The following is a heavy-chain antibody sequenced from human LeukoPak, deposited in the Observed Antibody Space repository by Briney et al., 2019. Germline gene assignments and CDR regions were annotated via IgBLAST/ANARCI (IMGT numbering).Heavy chain of an antibody. CDR2: INPKNGGT. CDR3: ARDSSIMVHGVVTSGYTCDY. Sequence: GASVKVSCKASGYTFIDFYMHWVRQAPGQGLEWMGWINPKNGGTNYAQKFQGRVTMTRDTSISTAYMEMSRLRSDDTAVYYCARDSSIMVHGVVTSGYTCDYWGQGSLVTVSS. J-gene: IGHJ4*02. CDR1: GYTFIDFY. D-gene: IGHD3-10*01. V-gene: IGHV1-2*02.